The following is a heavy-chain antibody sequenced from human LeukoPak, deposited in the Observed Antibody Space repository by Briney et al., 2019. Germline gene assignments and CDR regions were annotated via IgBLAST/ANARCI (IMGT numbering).Heavy chain of an antibody. CDR2: IDHSGST. Sequence: SETLSLTCTVSGYSISSGYYWGWIRQPPGKGLEWTGSIDHSGSTYYNPSLKSRITISVDTSKNQFSLKLSSVTAADTAVYYCAREGRQWLVFNFRFDYWGQGTLVTVSS. J-gene: IGHJ4*02. CDR3: AREGRQWLVFNFRFDY. D-gene: IGHD6-19*01. CDR1: GYSISSGYY. V-gene: IGHV4-38-2*02.